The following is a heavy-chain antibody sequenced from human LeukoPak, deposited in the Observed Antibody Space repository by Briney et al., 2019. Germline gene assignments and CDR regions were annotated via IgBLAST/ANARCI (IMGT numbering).Heavy chain of an antibody. CDR3: TTDLGYHDFWSGYNCYYAMDV. J-gene: IGHJ6*02. Sequence: GRSLRLSCAAHGFTFTTYSMNWVRQAPGNGLEWVGRIKSKTDDGTTDYAAPVKGRITISRDDSIHTLNLQMNSLKTEDTAVYYCTTDLGYHDFWSGYNCYYAMDVWGQGTTVTVSS. V-gene: IGHV3-15*07. D-gene: IGHD3-3*01. CDR2: IKSKTDDGTT. CDR1: GFTFTTYS.